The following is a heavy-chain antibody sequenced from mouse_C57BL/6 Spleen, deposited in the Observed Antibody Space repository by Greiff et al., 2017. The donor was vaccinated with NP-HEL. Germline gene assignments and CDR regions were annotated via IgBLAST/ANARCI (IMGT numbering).Heavy chain of an antibody. CDR1: GFNIKDYY. CDR3: ARYYYGSRYDYFDY. J-gene: IGHJ2*01. D-gene: IGHD1-1*01. V-gene: IGHV14-2*01. CDR2: IDPEDGET. Sequence: VQLKQSGAELVKPGASVKLSCTASGFNIKDYYMHWVKQRTEQGLEWIGRIDPEDGETKYDPKFQGKATITADTSSNTAYLQLSSLTSEDTAVYYGARYYYGSRYDYFDYWGQGTTLTVSS.